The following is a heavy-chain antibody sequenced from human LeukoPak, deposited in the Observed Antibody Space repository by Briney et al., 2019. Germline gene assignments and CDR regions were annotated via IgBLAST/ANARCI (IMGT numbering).Heavy chain of an antibody. CDR1: GGSFSGYY. V-gene: IGHV4-34*01. J-gene: IGHJ6*02. CDR3: ARARIAVATPGYYGMDV. Sequence: PSETLSLTCAVYGGSFSGYYWSWIRQPPGKGLEWIGEINHSGSTNYNPSLKSRVTISVETSKNQFSLKLSSVTAADTAVYYCARARIAVATPGYYGMDVWGQGTTVTVSS. CDR2: INHSGST. D-gene: IGHD6-19*01.